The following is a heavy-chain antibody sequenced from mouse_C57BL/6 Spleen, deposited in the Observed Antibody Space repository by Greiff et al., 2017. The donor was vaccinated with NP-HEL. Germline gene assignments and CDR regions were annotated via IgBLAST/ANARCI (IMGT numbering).Heavy chain of an antibody. Sequence: QVQLQQSGAELVRPGASVTLSCKASGYTFTDYEMHWVKQTPVHGLEWIGAIDPETGGTAYNQKFKGKAILTADKSSSTAYMELRSLTSEDSAVYYCTREDYDDDGYAMDYWGQGTSVTVSS. V-gene: IGHV1-15*01. D-gene: IGHD2-4*01. CDR1: GYTFTDYE. CDR3: TREDYDDDGYAMDY. J-gene: IGHJ4*01. CDR2: IDPETGGT.